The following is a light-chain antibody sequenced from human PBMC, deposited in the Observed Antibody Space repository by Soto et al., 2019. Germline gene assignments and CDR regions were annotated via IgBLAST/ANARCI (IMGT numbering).Light chain of an antibody. J-gene: IGKJ5*01. CDR2: GAS. CDR3: QQYDNWPPIT. V-gene: IGKV3-15*01. CDR1: QSVSNN. Sequence: ETVMTQSPATLSVSPGERATLSCRASQSVSNNLAWYQQRPGQAPRLLIYGASTRAPGIPARFSGSGSGTAFTLTISSLQSEDFAASYCQQYDNWPPITFDQGTRLEIK.